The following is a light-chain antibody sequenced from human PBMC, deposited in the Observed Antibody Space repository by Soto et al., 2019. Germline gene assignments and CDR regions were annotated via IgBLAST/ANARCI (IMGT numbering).Light chain of an antibody. CDR1: SGSVSTTYY. CDR3: MLYMGGGLVV. Sequence: QTVVTQEPSFSVSPGGTVTLTCGLTSGSVSTTYYPSWYQKTPGQAPRTLIYSTNLRSSGVPDRFSGSILGNKAALTITGAQADDESDYHCMLYMGGGLVVFGGGTKLTVL. CDR2: STN. V-gene: IGLV8-61*01. J-gene: IGLJ2*01.